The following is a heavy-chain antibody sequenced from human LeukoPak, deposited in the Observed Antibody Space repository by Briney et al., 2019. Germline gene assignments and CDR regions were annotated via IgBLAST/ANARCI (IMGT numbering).Heavy chain of an antibody. D-gene: IGHD3-10*01. CDR2: ISGGGGST. V-gene: IGHV3-23*01. J-gene: IGHJ4*02. Sequence: GGSLRLSCAASGFTFGSYAMSWVRQAPGKGLEWVSGISGGGGSTVYADSVKGRFTISRDNSKNTLYLQMNSLRAEDTAVYYCAKAPPSGSSPIASFDSWGQGTLVTVSS. CDR3: AKAPPSGSSPIASFDS. CDR1: GFTFGSYA.